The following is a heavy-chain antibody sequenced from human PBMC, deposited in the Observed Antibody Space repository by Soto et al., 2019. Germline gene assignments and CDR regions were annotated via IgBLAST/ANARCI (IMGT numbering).Heavy chain of an antibody. D-gene: IGHD4-4*01. CDR2: IDYSGTA. J-gene: IGHJ4*02. V-gene: IGHV4-39*01. Sequence: SEALCLTCTVSYGSLSASNVFWGWVRQPTGKGLEWIGNIDYSGTAYFNPSLGTRVTFPVDTSKNQFSLTLYSVTAADSAVYYCARTTGRHLDFWGQGILVT. CDR1: YGSLSASNVF. CDR3: ARTTGRHLDF.